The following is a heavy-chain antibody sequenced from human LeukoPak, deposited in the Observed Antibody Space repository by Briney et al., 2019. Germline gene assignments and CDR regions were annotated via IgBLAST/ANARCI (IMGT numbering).Heavy chain of an antibody. CDR3: ARLFTRAWEYRYGMDV. J-gene: IGHJ6*02. CDR1: AGSIGTVGSY. V-gene: IGHV4-39*02. CDR2: IYIDGIT. D-gene: IGHD1-26*01. Sequence: SETLSLTCNGSAGSIGTVGSYWAWIRQPPGKGLEWIGSIYIDGITHYNSSLQSRVTLSIDTSKNHFSLRLTSVTAADTAVFYCARLFTRAWEYRYGMDVWGQGTAVTVSS.